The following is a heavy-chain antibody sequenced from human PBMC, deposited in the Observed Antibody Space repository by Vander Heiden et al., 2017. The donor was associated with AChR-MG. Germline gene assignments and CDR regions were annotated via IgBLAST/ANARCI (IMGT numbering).Heavy chain of an antibody. V-gene: IGHV3-30*02. J-gene: IGHJ4*02. Sequence: QVQLVESGGGVVQPGGSLRLPWSASGFTFSSYGMHWVRQAPGKGLEWVTFIRYDGSNKYYADSVKGRFTISRDNSKNTLYLQMNSLRAEDTAVYYCAKAWSYYFDYWGQGTLVTVSS. CDR2: IRYDGSNK. CDR1: GFTFSSYG. D-gene: IGHD1-26*01. CDR3: AKAWSYYFDY.